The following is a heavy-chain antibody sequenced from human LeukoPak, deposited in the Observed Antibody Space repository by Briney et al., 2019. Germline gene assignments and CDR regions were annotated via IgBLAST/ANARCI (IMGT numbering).Heavy chain of an antibody. CDR2: IYYSGST. D-gene: IGHD3-22*01. Sequence: SETLCLPCTVSDGSISSSSYYWGSIRQPPAKGLEWTGSIYYSGSTYYNPSLKSRVTIPIDTSKSQFSLKLSSVTAADTAVYYCASPAPDYYDSSGPSFDYWGQGTLVTVSS. CDR3: ASPAPDYYDSSGPSFDY. V-gene: IGHV4-39*07. CDR1: DGSISSSSYY. J-gene: IGHJ4*02.